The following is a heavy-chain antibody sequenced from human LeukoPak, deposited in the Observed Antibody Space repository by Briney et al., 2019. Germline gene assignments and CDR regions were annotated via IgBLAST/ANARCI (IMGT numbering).Heavy chain of an antibody. CDR1: GFTFSSYW. D-gene: IGHD1-1*01. Sequence: GGSLRLSCAASGFTFSSYWMTWVRQPPGKGLEWVANIKQDGSEKYYVDSVKGRFTISRDNAENSVFLQMNSLRAEDTAVYYCAKTLDWSYFDYWGQGTLVTVSS. J-gene: IGHJ4*02. V-gene: IGHV3-7*03. CDR2: IKQDGSEK. CDR3: AKTLDWSYFDY.